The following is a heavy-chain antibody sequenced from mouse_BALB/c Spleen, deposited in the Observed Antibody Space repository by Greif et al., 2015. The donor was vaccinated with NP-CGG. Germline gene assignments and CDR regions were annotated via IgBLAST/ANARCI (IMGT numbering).Heavy chain of an antibody. J-gene: IGHJ4*01. D-gene: IGHD4-1*01. CDR2: ISSGGGST. Sequence: EVMLVESGGGLVKPGGSLKLSCAASGFAFSSYDMSWVRQTPEKRLGWVAYISSGGGSTYYPDTVKGRFTISRDNAKNTLYPQMSSLKSEDTAMYYCARHAGSYYAMDYWGQGTSVTVSS. CDR3: ARHAGSYYAMDY. V-gene: IGHV5-12-1*01. CDR1: GFAFSSYD.